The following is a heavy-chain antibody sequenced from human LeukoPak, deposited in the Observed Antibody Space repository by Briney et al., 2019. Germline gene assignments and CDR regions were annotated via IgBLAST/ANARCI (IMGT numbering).Heavy chain of an antibody. V-gene: IGHV1-8*03. J-gene: IGHJ6*03. Sequence: ASVEVSCKASGYTFTSYDINWVRQATGQGLEWMGWMNPNSGNTGYAQKFQGRVTITRNTSISTAYMELSSLRSEDTAVYYCARGVLDLSYYYYYMDVWGKGTTVTVSS. D-gene: IGHD2-2*02. CDR3: ARGVLDLSYYYYYMDV. CDR2: MNPNSGNT. CDR1: GYTFTSYD.